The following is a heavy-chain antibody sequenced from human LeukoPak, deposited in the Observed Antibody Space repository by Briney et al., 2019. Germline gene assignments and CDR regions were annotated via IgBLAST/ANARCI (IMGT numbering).Heavy chain of an antibody. J-gene: IGHJ4*02. CDR1: GNYW. D-gene: IGHD2/OR15-2a*01. CDR3: VSFYETY. Sequence: PGGSLRLSCAASGNYWMHWVRQAPGQGLVWVSHIDSDGSWTSYADSVKGRFTISKDNAKNTAYLQMNNLRAEDTAVYYCVSFYETYWGRGTLVTVSS. CDR2: IDSDGSWT. V-gene: IGHV3-74*01.